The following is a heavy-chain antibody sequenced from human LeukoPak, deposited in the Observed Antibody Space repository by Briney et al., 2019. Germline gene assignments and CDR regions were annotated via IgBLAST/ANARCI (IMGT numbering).Heavy chain of an antibody. CDR1: GGSISSYY. CDR2: IYYSGST. D-gene: IGHD3-10*01. Sequence: PSETLSLTCTVSGGSISSYYWSWIRQPPGKGLEWIGYIYYSGSTNYNTSLKSRVTISVDTSKNQFSLKLSSVTAADTAVYYCASSGTMVRGVIISWGQGTLVTVSS. V-gene: IGHV4-59*01. CDR3: ASSGTMVRGVIIS. J-gene: IGHJ5*02.